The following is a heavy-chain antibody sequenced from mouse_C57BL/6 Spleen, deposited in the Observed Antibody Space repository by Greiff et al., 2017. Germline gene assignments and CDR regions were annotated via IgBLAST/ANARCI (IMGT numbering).Heavy chain of an antibody. CDR3: ARYAMDY. J-gene: IGHJ4*01. CDR1: GFTFTDYY. Sequence: VKLVESGGGLVQPGGSLSLSCAASGFTFTDYYMSWVRQPPGQALEWLGFIRNKANGYTTEYNASVKGRFTISRYNSQSILCLQMNALRAEDSATYYCARYAMDYGGQGTSVTVSS. CDR2: IRNKANGYTT. V-gene: IGHV7-3*01.